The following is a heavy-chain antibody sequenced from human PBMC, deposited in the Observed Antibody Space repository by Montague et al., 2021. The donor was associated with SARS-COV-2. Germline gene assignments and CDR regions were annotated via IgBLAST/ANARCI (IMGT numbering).Heavy chain of an antibody. Sequence: SETLSLTCTISGGYISNYDWSWIRQSPGKGLELIGHINHRRSTTYNPSLRDRVTISIDPSKNQFSLALNSVTAADTAVYYCAIRGNDSGDYFFNHWGQGTLVTVSS. J-gene: IGHJ4*02. CDR1: GGYISNYD. CDR3: AIRGNDSGDYFFNH. V-gene: IGHV4-34*01. CDR2: INHRRST. D-gene: IGHD4-17*01.